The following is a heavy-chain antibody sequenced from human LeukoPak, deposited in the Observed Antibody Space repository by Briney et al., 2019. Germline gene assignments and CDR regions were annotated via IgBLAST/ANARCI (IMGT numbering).Heavy chain of an antibody. J-gene: IGHJ4*02. CDR3: AKDGTTSHGRYCSSNSCYYFDH. Sequence: PGGSLRLSCAASGFSFSSYGMSWVRQAPGTGLEWVSGISGSGGSTYYADSVKGRFTISRDNSKNTLDLQMNSLRAEDTAVYYCAKDGTTSHGRYCSSNSCYYFDHWGQGTLVTVSS. CDR2: ISGSGGST. V-gene: IGHV3-23*01. D-gene: IGHD2-2*01. CDR1: GFSFSSYG.